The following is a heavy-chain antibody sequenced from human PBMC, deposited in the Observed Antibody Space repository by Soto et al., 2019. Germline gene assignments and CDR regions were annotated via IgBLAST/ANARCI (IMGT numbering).Heavy chain of an antibody. CDR2: INHSGSN. D-gene: IGHD3-9*01. V-gene: IGHV4-34*01. Sequence: LSLTCVVSGGSFSTYYYNWIRQSPGKGLEWIGEINHSGSNNYSPSLKSRVAMSLDTSKNQFSLKLTSVTAADTAVYYCARGGSNDWQVAFDIWGQGTMVTVSS. CDR1: GGSFSTYY. J-gene: IGHJ3*02. CDR3: ARGGSNDWQVAFDI.